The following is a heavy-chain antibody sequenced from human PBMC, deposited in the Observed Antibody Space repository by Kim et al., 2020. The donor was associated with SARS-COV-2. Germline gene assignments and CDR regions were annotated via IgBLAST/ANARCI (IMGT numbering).Heavy chain of an antibody. CDR2: ISYDGSNK. J-gene: IGHJ6*02. D-gene: IGHD5-12*01. CDR1: GFTFSSYG. Sequence: GGSLRLSCAASGFTFSSYGMHWVRQAPGKGLEWVAVISYDGSNKYYADSVKGRFTISRDNSKNTLYLQMNSLRAEDTAVYYCAKSYSGYDSGEYGMDVWGQGTTVTVSS. CDR3: AKSYSGYDSGEYGMDV. V-gene: IGHV3-30*18.